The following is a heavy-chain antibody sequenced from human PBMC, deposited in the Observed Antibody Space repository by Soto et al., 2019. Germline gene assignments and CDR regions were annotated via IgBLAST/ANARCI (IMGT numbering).Heavy chain of an antibody. V-gene: IGHV1-2*02. CDR2: INPNSGGT. D-gene: IGHD6-19*01. CDR1: GYTFSGFY. CDR3: ASAAVTGTAGLDF. J-gene: IGHJ4*02. Sequence: QVLLLQSGAGVKKPGASVKVSCKASGYTFSGFYMHWVRQAPGQGLEWMGWINPNSGGTKSAEKFQGRVTMTRDTSISTAYMELSRLTSDDTAVYYCASAAVTGTAGLDFWGQGTQVTVSS.